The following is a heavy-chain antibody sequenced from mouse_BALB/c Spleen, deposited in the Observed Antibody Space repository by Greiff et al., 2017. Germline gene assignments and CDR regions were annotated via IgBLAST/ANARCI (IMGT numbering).Heavy chain of an antibody. CDR2: INPYNGGT. CDR3: ARGLRLYAMDY. Sequence: VQLKESGAELVRPGTSVKISCKASGYSFTGYTMNWVKQSHGKNLEWIGLINPYNGGTSYNQKFKGKATLTVDKSSSTAYMELLSLTSEDSAVYYCARGLRLYAMDYWGQGTSVTVSS. D-gene: IGHD2-4*01. CDR1: GYSFTGYT. V-gene: IGHV1-18*01. J-gene: IGHJ4*01.